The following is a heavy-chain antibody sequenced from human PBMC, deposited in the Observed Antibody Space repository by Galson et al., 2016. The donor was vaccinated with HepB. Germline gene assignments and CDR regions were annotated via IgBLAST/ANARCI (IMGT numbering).Heavy chain of an antibody. CDR2: LSGSDGST. CDR3: AKDWGLAPTTHFDY. D-gene: IGHD2-21*01. V-gene: IGHV3-23*01. Sequence: SLRLSCAASGFIFSSYSMSWVRQAPGKGLEWVSGLSGSDGSTYYADSVKGRFTTSRDNSKNTLYLQMNSLRAEDTAVYYCAKDWGLAPTTHFDYWGQGILVIGSP. J-gene: IGHJ4*02. CDR1: GFIFSSYS.